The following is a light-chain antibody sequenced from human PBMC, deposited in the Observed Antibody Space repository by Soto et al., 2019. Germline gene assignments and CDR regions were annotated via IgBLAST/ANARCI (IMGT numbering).Light chain of an antibody. J-gene: IGLJ1*01. Sequence: QSVLTRPPSVSGAPGQGVTISCAGSSSNIGAPYDVHWYQHLPGTAPKLLLYDVTERPSGVPDRFSGSKSGNTASLTISGLQAEDEADYYCCSYAGSYTYVFGSGTKVTVL. V-gene: IGLV1-40*01. CDR3: CSYAGSYTYV. CDR2: DVT. CDR1: SSNIGAPYD.